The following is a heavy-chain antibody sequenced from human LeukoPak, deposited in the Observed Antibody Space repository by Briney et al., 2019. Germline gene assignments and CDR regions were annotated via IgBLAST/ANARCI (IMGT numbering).Heavy chain of an antibody. Sequence: SETLSLTCTVSGGSISNGGYYWSWIRQHPGKGLEWIGYNYYSGSTYYNPSLKSRVTISVDSSKNQFSLELSSVTAADTAVYYCARQYDFWSGYKRYYYYAMDVWGQGTTATVSS. CDR1: GGSISNGGYY. J-gene: IGHJ6*02. D-gene: IGHD3-3*01. CDR3: ARQYDFWSGYKRYYYYAMDV. CDR2: NYYSGST. V-gene: IGHV4-31*03.